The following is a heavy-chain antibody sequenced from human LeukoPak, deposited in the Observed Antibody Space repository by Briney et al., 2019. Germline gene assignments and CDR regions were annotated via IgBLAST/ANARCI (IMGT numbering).Heavy chain of an antibody. J-gene: IGHJ6*02. CDR3: ARGGGSDV. CDR2: INHNGNVN. D-gene: IGHD2-15*01. CDR1: GFTFSSYA. V-gene: IGHV3-7*03. Sequence: GGSLRLSCAASGFTFSSYAMNWARQAPGKGLEWVASINHNGNVNYYVDSVKGRFTISRDNAKNSLYLQMSNLRAEDTAVYFCARGGGSDVWGQGATVTVSS.